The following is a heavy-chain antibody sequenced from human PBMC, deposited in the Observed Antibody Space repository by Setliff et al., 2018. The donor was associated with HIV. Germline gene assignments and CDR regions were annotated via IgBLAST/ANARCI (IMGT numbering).Heavy chain of an antibody. CDR1: GYSFTDYY. D-gene: IGHD2-8*02. J-gene: IGHJ6*03. V-gene: IGHV1-2*04. CDR2: INPKSDGT. CDR3: ARVSITYWYSIPRDYYYYMDV. Sequence: ASVKVSCKASGYSFTDYYIHWVRQAPGQGLEWMGWINPKSDGTNYAQKFQGWITMTRDTSISTAYMELSRLRSDDTAVYYCARVSITYWYSIPRDYYYYMDVWGEGTTVTVSS.